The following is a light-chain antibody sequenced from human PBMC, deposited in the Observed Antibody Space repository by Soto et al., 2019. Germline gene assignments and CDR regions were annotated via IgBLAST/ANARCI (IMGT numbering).Light chain of an antibody. CDR1: QGISGW. CDR3: EHYNSYAVS. J-gene: IGKJ1*01. CDR2: GAS. V-gene: IGKV1D-16*01. Sequence: DIQMTQSPPSVSASIGDRVTITSRAIQGISGWLDGYQQKLGKAPKPLIYGASSVQSGVPQRFSCSRSATTVAHNIRRLRPDDFAAYYCEHYNSYAVSFGQGTKVELK.